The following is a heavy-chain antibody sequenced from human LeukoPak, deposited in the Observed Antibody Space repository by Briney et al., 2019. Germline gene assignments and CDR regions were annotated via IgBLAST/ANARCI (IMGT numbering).Heavy chain of an antibody. CDR3: AREGAVYYYYMDV. J-gene: IGHJ6*03. V-gene: IGHV3-53*01. CDR1: GFTVSSNY. Sequence: GGSLRLSCAASGFTVSSNYMSWVRQAPGKGLEWVSVIYSGGSTYYADSVKGRFTISRDNSKNTLYLQMNSLRAEDTAVYYCAREGAVYYYYMDVWGKGTTVTISS. CDR2: IYSGGST.